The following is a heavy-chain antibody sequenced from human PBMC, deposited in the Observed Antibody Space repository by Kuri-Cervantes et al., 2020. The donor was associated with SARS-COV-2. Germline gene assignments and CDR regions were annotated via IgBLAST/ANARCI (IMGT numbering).Heavy chain of an antibody. CDR3: AHSERYFDWGGNWFDP. J-gene: IGHJ5*02. V-gene: IGHV2-70*12. Sequence: SGPTLVKPTQTLTLTCTFSGFSLSTSGMCVSWIRQPPGKALEWLARIDWDDDKYYSTSLKTRLTISKDTSKNQVVLTMTNMDPVDTATYYCAHSERYFDWGGNWFDPWGQGTLVTVSS. D-gene: IGHD3-9*01. CDR2: IDWDDDK. CDR1: GFSLSTSGMC.